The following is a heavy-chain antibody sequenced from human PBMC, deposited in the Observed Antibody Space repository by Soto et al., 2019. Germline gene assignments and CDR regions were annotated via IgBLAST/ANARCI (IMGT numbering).Heavy chain of an antibody. CDR3: ARDHTYYDILTGSYYFDY. CDR1: GFTFSSYG. D-gene: IGHD3-9*01. Sequence: QVQLVESGGGVVQPGRSLRLSCAASGFTFSSYGMHWVRQAPGKGLEWVAVIWYDGSNKYYADSVKGRFTISRDNSKNTLYLQMNILRAEDTAVYYCARDHTYYDILTGSYYFDYWGQGTLVTVSS. J-gene: IGHJ4*02. CDR2: IWYDGSNK. V-gene: IGHV3-33*01.